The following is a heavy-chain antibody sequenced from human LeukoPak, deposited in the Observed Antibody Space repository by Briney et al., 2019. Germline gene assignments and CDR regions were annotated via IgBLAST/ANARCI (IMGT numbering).Heavy chain of an antibody. V-gene: IGHV4-61*02. CDR1: GGSISSGSYY. D-gene: IGHD3-10*01. Sequence: PSQTLSLTCTVSGGSISSGSYYWSWIRQPAGKGLEWIGRIYTSGSTNYNPSLKSRVTISVDTSKNQFSLKLSSVTAADTAVYYCARGQARTDYYGSGSLDYWGQGTLVTVSS. CDR2: IYTSGST. CDR3: ARGQARTDYYGSGSLDY. J-gene: IGHJ4*02.